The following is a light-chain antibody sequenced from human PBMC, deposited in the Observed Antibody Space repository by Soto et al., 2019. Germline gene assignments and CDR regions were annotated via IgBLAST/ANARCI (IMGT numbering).Light chain of an antibody. CDR3: GSYAGGNTFV. Sequence: QSALTQPASVSGSPGQSITISCTGTSSDVGAYYSVSWYQHHPGKAPKLIIYGVTNRPSGVPDRFSGSRSGTTASLTVSGLQAEDEADYYCGSYAGGNTFVFGTGTKVTVL. V-gene: IGLV2-8*01. CDR2: GVT. J-gene: IGLJ1*01. CDR1: SSDVGAYYS.